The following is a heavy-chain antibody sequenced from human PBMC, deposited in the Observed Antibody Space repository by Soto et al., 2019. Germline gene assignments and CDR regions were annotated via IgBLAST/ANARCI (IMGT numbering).Heavy chain of an antibody. CDR2: IIPIFGTA. CDR3: ARDGYCSGGSCQEDY. V-gene: IGHV1-69*01. Sequence: QVQLVQSGAEVKKPGSSVKVSCKASGGTFSSYAISWVRQAPGQGLEWMGGIIPIFGTANYAQKFQGRVPITADEFTSTAYMELSSLRSEDTAVYYCARDGYCSGGSCQEDYWGQGTLVTVSS. CDR1: GGTFSSYA. J-gene: IGHJ4*02. D-gene: IGHD2-15*01.